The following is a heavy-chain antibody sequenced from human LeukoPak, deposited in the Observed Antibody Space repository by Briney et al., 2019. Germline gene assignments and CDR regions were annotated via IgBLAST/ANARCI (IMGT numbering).Heavy chain of an antibody. V-gene: IGHV3-11*01. J-gene: IGHJ4*02. CDR1: GFTFSDYY. CDR3: ATWTGLVPG. Sequence: TGGSLRLSCAASGFTFSDYYMSWVRQAPGKGLEWVSYISNSGSSIDYVDSVKGRFTISRDNGKNSLYLQMNSLRAEDTAVYYCATWTGLVPGWGQGTLVTVSS. D-gene: IGHD6-19*01. CDR2: ISNSGSSI.